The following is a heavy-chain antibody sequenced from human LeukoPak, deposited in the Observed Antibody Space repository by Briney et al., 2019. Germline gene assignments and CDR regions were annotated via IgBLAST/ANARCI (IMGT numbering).Heavy chain of an antibody. Sequence: PGGSLRLSCAASGFTFSSYSMNWVRQAPGKGLEWVSSISSSSSYIYYADSVKGRFTISRDNAKNSLYLQINSLRAEDTAVYYCAREPFRPNWFDPWGQGTLVTVSS. CDR2: ISSSSSYI. V-gene: IGHV3-21*01. CDR1: GFTFSSYS. CDR3: AREPFRPNWFDP. J-gene: IGHJ5*02.